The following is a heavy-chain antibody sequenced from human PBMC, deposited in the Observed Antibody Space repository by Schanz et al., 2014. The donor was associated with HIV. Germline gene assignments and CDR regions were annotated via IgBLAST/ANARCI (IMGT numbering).Heavy chain of an antibody. CDR1: GGTFSTYS. J-gene: IGHJ4*02. CDR2: INPNSGGT. D-gene: IGHD6-19*01. Sequence: QVQLVQSGAEVKKPGSSVKVSCKASGGTFSTYSISWVRQAPGQGLEWMGWINPNSGGTNYAQKFQGRVTMTTDTSTTTAYMNLRSLRSDDTAVYYCARDFSGWTEFDYWGQGTLVTVSS. V-gene: IGHV1-18*01. CDR3: ARDFSGWTEFDY.